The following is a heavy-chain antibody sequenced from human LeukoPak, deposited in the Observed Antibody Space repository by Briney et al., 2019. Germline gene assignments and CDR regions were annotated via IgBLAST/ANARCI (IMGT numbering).Heavy chain of an antibody. J-gene: IGHJ4*02. CDR3: AKKRSGSNYPFDY. D-gene: IGHD1-26*01. CDR1: GFTFSDHH. CDR2: SKDEANRYTT. V-gene: IGHV3-72*01. Sequence: GGSLRLSCAASGFTFSDHHMDWVRQAPGKGLEWVGRSKDEANRYTTEYAASVKGRFTISRDDSKKSVYLQMNSVKTEDTAVYHCAKKRSGSNYPFDYWGQGTLVTVSS.